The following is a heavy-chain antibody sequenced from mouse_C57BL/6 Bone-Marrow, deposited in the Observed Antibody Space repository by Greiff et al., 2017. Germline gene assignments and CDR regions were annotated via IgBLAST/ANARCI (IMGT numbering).Heavy chain of an antibody. D-gene: IGHD1-1*01. CDR2: IYPRSGNT. V-gene: IGHV1-81*01. CDR3: ARSEYYGSNLAY. Sequence: VQLQQSGAELARPGASVKLSCKASGYTFTSYGISWVKQRTGQGLEWIGEIYPRSGNTYYNEKFKGKATLTADKSSSTAYMELRSLTSEDSAVYFCARSEYYGSNLAYWGQGTLVTVSA. CDR1: GYTFTSYG. J-gene: IGHJ3*01.